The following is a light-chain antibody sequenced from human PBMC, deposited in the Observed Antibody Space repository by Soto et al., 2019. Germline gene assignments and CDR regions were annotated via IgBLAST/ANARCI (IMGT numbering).Light chain of an antibody. V-gene: IGKV1-39*01. J-gene: IGKJ1*01. CDR3: QQRSNWPRT. CDR2: AAS. CDR1: QSISSY. Sequence: DIQMTQSPSSLSASVGDRVTITCRASQSISSYLNWYQQIPGKAPKFLIYAASSLQSGVPSRFSGSGSGTDFTLTISSLEPEDFAVYYCQQRSNWPRTFGQGTKVDIK.